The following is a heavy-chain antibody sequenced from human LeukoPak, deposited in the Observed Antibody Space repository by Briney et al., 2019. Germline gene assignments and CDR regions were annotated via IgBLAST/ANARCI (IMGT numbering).Heavy chain of an antibody. CDR3: ARDYNVWGSKAHFDY. Sequence: QTGRSLRLSCAASGFTFSSYAMHWVRQAPGKGLEWVAVISYDGSNKYYADSVKGRFTISRDNSKNTLYLQMNSLRAEDTAVYYCARDYNVWGSKAHFDYWGQGTLVTVSS. D-gene: IGHD3-16*01. V-gene: IGHV3-30*04. CDR2: ISYDGSNK. J-gene: IGHJ4*02. CDR1: GFTFSSYA.